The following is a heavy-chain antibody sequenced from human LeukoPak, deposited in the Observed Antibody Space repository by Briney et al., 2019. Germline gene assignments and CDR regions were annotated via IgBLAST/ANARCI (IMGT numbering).Heavy chain of an antibody. J-gene: IGHJ3*02. CDR2: IYNDGST. Sequence: PGGSLRLSCAASGLTASSSYMSWVRQAPGKGLEWVSIIYNDGSTYYADSMKGRFTISRDNSKNTLYLQVNSLRAEDTAMYYCARNILFAFDIWGQGTMVTVSS. CDR1: GLTASSSY. V-gene: IGHV3-53*01. CDR3: ARNILFAFDI.